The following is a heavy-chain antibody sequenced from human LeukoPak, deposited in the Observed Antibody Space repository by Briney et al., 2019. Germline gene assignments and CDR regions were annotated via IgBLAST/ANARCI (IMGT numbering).Heavy chain of an antibody. J-gene: IGHJ6*02. Sequence: PGGSLRLSCAASGFTFSSYAMHWVRQAPGKGLEWVSGISWNSGSIGYADSVKGRFTISRDNAKNSLYLQMNSLRAEDTALYYCAKGRRPYYYYGMDVWGQGTTVTVSS. CDR3: AKGRRPYYYYGMDV. CDR1: GFTFSSYA. V-gene: IGHV3-9*01. CDR2: ISWNSGSI.